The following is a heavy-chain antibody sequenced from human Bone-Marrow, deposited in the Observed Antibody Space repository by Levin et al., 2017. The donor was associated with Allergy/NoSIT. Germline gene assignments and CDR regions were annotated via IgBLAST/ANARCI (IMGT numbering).Heavy chain of an antibody. CDR1: ESTFSNYA. J-gene: IGHJ2*01. V-gene: IGHV3-23*01. CDR2: LSGSCGTT. Sequence: GGSLRLSCVVSESTFSNYAMSWVRQAPGKGLEWVSSLSGSCGTTYYAASVKGRFTISRDNSQNTLYLQMYSLRAEDTALYYCARQSPSTYSSGWDWYFDLWGRGTLVTVSS. D-gene: IGHD6-25*01. CDR3: ARQSPSTYSSGWDWYFDL.